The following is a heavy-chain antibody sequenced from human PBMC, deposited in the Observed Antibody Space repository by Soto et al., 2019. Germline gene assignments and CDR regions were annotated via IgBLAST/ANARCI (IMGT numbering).Heavy chain of an antibody. CDR3: ARAIEGATAF. CDR2: IIPILGIA. D-gene: IGHD1-26*01. J-gene: IGHJ4*02. Sequence: QVQLVQSGAEVKKPGSSVKVSCKASGGTFSSYTISWVRQAPGQGLEWMGRIIPILGIANYAQKFQGRVTITADKSTSTAYLGLSGLRYEDTAVFYCARAIEGATAFWGQRTLVTVSS. CDR1: GGTFSSYT. V-gene: IGHV1-69*02.